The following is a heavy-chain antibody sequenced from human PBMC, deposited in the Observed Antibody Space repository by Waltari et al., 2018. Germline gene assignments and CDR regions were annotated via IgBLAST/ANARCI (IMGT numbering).Heavy chain of an antibody. CDR3: ARGGYDFWSGQQYNWFDP. CDR2: IYYSGST. D-gene: IGHD3-3*01. V-gene: IGHV4-59*01. Sequence: QVQLQESGPGLVKPSETLSLTCTVSGGSISSYYWSWIRQPPGTGLEWIGYIYYSGSTNYNPSLKSRVTISVDTSKNQFSLKLSSVTAADTAVYYCARGGYDFWSGQQYNWFDPWGQGTLVTVSS. CDR1: GGSISSYY. J-gene: IGHJ5*02.